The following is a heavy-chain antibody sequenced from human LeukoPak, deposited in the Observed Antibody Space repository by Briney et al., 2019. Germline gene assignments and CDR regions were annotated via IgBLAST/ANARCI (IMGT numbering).Heavy chain of an antibody. CDR2: LPYDGSNQ. V-gene: IGHV3-30*01. J-gene: IGHJ4*02. D-gene: IGHD3/OR15-3a*01. CDR1: GFTFSSYA. CDR3: ARDLRTGSYLDY. Sequence: GGSLRLSCAASGFTFSSYAMHWVRQAPGKGLEWVAVLPYDGSNQYYADSVKGRFTISRDNSKNTLYLQMNSLRGEDTAVHYCARDLRTGSYLDYWGQGTLVTVSS.